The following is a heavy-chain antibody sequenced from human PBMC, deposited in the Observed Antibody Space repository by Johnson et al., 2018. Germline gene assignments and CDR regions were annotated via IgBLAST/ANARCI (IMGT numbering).Heavy chain of an antibody. CDR1: GYTFKNYG. D-gene: IGHD2-2*02. V-gene: IGHV1-3*04. CDR2: INTGNGNT. CDR3: TRDLLGTLYHMAFDI. J-gene: IGHJ3*02. Sequence: QVQLVQSGAEVKKPGASVKVSCKASGYTFKNYGIYWVRQAPGQRLECMGWINTGNGNTRYSEKLHGRLTITRDISASTVYMELSSLGSEDKAVDYCTRDLLGTLYHMAFDIWGQGTMVTVSS.